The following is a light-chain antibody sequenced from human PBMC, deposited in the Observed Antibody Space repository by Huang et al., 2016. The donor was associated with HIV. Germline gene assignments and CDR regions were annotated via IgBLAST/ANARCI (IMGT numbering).Light chain of an antibody. CDR3: MQGTHWPGT. J-gene: IGKJ1*01. CDR1: QSLLSSDGDTY. V-gene: IGKV2-30*01. Sequence: DVVMTQFPLSLPVTLGQLASIFCRSSQSLLSSDGDTYLNWFQQRPGRSPRRLIYQVSKRDSGVPDRFSGSGSGTHFTLRINTVEAEDVAVYYCMQGTHWPGTFGQGTKMEI. CDR2: QVS.